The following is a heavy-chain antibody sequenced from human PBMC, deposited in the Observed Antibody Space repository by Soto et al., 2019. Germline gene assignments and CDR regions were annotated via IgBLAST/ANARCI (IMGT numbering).Heavy chain of an antibody. D-gene: IGHD3-22*01. CDR1: GASFSHFY. V-gene: IGHV4-59*08. CDR3: ARYDYDNNIYSIDY. J-gene: IGHJ4*02. CDR2: IYDTGIT. Sequence: SETLSLTYTVSGASFSHFYWSWIRQAPGKGLEWLGYIYDTGITKYNSSLRSRVTISIDTSKTQFSLTLKSVTAADTVVYYCARYDYDNNIYSIDYWGQGALVTVSS.